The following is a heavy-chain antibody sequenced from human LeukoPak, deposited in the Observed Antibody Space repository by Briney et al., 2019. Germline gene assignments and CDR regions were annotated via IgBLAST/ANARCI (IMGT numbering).Heavy chain of an antibody. D-gene: IGHD3-22*01. CDR2: IYTSGST. CDR3: AREGRTYYYDSSGYYEGAFDI. CDR1: GGSISSGSYY. J-gene: IGHJ3*02. Sequence: SETLSLTCTVSGGSISSGSYYWSWIRQPAGKGLEWIGRIYTSGSTNYNPSLKSRVTISVDTSKNQFSLNLSSVTAADTAVYYCAREGRTYYYDSSGYYEGAFDIWGQGTMVTVSS. V-gene: IGHV4-61*02.